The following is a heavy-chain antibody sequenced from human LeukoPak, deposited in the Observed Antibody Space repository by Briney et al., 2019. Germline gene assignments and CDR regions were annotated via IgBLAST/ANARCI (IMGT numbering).Heavy chain of an antibody. CDR2: ISGDGGST. D-gene: IGHD4-17*01. CDR3: AKEISGDDASVFDY. CDR1: GFTFDDYA. V-gene: IGHV3-43*02. J-gene: IGHJ4*02. Sequence: GVSLRLSCAASGFTFDDYAMHWVRQAPGKGLELVSLISGDGGSTYYADSVKGRFTISRDNSKNSLYLQMNSLRTEDTALYYCAKEISGDDASVFDYWGQGTLVTVSS.